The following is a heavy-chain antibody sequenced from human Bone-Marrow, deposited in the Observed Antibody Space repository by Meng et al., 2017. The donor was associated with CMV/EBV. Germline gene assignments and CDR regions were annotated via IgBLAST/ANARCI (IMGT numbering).Heavy chain of an antibody. CDR2: IYPGDSDT. CDR1: GYSFTSYW. Sequence: KVSCKGSGYSFTSYWIGWVRQMPGKGLEWMGIIYPGDSDTRYSPSFQGQVTISADKSISTAYLQWSSLKASDTAMYYCARMIGYDILTGYRASDYWGQGTLVTVPS. CDR3: ARMIGYDILTGYRASDY. D-gene: IGHD3-9*01. V-gene: IGHV5-51*01. J-gene: IGHJ4*02.